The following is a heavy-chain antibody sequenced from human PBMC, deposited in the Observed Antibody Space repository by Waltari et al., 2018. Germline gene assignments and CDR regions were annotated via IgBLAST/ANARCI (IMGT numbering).Heavy chain of an antibody. CDR3: ARASRRVGLFRTYYYGMDV. CDR2: IGTAGDT. V-gene: IGHV3-13*01. J-gene: IGHJ6*02. D-gene: IGHD3-22*01. Sequence: EVQLVASGGGLVQPGGSLRLSCAASGFTFSSYDMHWVRQATGKGLEWVSAIGTAGDTYYPGSVKGRFTISRENAKNSLYLQMNSLRAEDTAVYYCARASRRVGLFRTYYYGMDVWGQGTTVTVSS. CDR1: GFTFSSYD.